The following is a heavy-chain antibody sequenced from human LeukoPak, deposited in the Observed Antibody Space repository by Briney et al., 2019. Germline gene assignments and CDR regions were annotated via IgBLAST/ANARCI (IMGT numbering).Heavy chain of an antibody. J-gene: IGHJ4*02. CDR1: GFTFSIYW. D-gene: IGHD3-16*01. CDR2: INSDGSST. CDR3: AKGSRIWGNYYFDF. V-gene: IGHV3-74*01. Sequence: GGSLRLSCAASGFTFSIYWVHWVRQAPGKGLVWVSSINSDGSSTYYADSVKGRFTISRDSSKNTLYLQMNSLRAEDTAVYYCAKGSRIWGNYYFDFWGQGTLVTVSS.